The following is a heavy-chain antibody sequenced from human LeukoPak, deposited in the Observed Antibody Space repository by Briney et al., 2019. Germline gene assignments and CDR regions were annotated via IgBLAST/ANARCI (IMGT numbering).Heavy chain of an antibody. Sequence: PSETLSLTCTVSGGSISSSSYYWGWIRQPPGKGLEWIGSIYYSGSTYYNPSLKSRVTISVDTSKNQFSLKLSSVIAADTAVYYCARQGVPYCDFWSGYSGLGVPSYNWFDPWGQGTLVTVSS. J-gene: IGHJ5*02. D-gene: IGHD3-3*01. CDR2: IYYSGST. V-gene: IGHV4-39*01. CDR1: GGSISSSSYY. CDR3: ARQGVPYCDFWSGYSGLGVPSYNWFDP.